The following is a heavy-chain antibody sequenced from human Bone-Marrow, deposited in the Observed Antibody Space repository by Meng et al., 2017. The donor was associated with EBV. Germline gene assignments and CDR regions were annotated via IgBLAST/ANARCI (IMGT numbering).Heavy chain of an antibody. CDR2: LIPMSGAP. CDR3: ASESGRGFTPDY. J-gene: IGHJ4*02. V-gene: IGHV1-69*01. Sequence: QVQVVQSGAEVKKPGYSVKVSCWTSGGTFNSDAVSWVRQAPGQGLEWMGGLIPMSGAPHYAQKFQGRVTITADESTSTHYMDLSNLRSDDTAMYYCASESGRGFTPDYWGQGTLVTVSS. CDR1: GGTFNSDA. D-gene: IGHD3-10*01.